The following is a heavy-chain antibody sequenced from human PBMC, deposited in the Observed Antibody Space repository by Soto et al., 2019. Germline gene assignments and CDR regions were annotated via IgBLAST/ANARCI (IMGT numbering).Heavy chain of an antibody. V-gene: IGHV3-30*18. Sequence: TGGSLRLSCAASGFTFSSYGMHWVRQAPGKGLEWVAVISYDGSNKYYADSVKGRFTISRDNSKNTLYLQMNSLRAEDTAVYYCAKDLLITGTTTYYYYGMDVWGQGTTVTVSS. CDR2: ISYDGSNK. CDR1: GFTFSSYG. J-gene: IGHJ6*02. D-gene: IGHD1-20*01. CDR3: AKDLLITGTTTYYYYGMDV.